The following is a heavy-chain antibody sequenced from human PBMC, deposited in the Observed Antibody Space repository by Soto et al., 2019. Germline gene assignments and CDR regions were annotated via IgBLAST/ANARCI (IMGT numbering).Heavy chain of an antibody. Sequence: EVQLVESGGGSVKPGGSLRLSCAASGITFSDAWMTWVRQAPGKGLEWIGRVKSKTDGETTDYAAPVKGRFVVSRDDSKNMLFLQMNSLKNDDTAIYYCVASVNLISYFDYWGQGTLVTVSS. D-gene: IGHD1-7*01. CDR2: VKSKTDGETT. CDR3: VASVNLISYFDY. V-gene: IGHV3-15*01. J-gene: IGHJ4*02. CDR1: GITFSDAW.